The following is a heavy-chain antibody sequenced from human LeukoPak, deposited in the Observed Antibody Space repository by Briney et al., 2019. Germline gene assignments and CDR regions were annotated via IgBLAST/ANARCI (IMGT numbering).Heavy chain of an antibody. D-gene: IGHD3-10*01. CDR3: ARDRDPRDYYGSGSYN. J-gene: IGHJ4*02. CDR2: IYSGGST. CDR1: GFTVSSNY. Sequence: GGSLRLSCAASGFTVSSNYMSWVRQAPGKGLEWVSVIYSGGSTYYADSVKGRFTISRDNSKNTLYPQMNSLRAEDTAVYYCARDRDPRDYYGSGSYNWGQGTLVTVSS. V-gene: IGHV3-66*01.